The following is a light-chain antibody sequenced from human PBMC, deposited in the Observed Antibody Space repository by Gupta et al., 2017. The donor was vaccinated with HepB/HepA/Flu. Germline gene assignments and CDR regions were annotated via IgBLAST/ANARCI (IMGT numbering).Light chain of an antibody. CDR3: QQYKNWPPLFT. J-gene: IGKJ3*01. CDR2: GAS. Sequence: EIVMTQSPSTLSVSPGERATISCRASQSVSSNLAWYQHKPGQAPRLLIYGASTRATGIPARFSGSGSGTEFTLTISSLQSEDFAIYYCQQYKNWPPLFTFGPETTVDSK. V-gene: IGKV3-15*01. CDR1: QSVSSN.